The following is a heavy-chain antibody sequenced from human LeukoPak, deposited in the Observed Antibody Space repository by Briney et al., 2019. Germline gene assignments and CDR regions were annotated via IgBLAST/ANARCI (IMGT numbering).Heavy chain of an antibody. J-gene: IGHJ3*02. V-gene: IGHV4-30-4*01. CDR3: ARFDYYSSGSYDASGAFDI. D-gene: IGHD3-10*01. CDR1: GGSISSYY. CDR2: IYYSGST. Sequence: SETLSLTCAVSGGSISSYYWSWIGQPPGKGLEWIGYIYYSGSTYYNPSLKSRVTISVDTSKNQFSLKLSSVTAADTAVYYCARFDYYSSGSYDASGAFDIWGQGTMVTVSS.